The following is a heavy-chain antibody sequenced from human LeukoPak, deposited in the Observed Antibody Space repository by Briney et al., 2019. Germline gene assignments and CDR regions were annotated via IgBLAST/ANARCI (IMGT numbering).Heavy chain of an antibody. CDR1: GGSLSIYY. Sequence: KPSGALSLTCAVSGGSLSIYYWGWSRQRPGEGLGWSGYVYTSGSTNYNPSLKSPVTISVDTSKNQFSLKLSSVTAADTAVYYCARQSPPAYCGGDCYPDAFDIWGQGTMVTVSS. CDR3: ARQSPPAYCGGDCYPDAFDI. J-gene: IGHJ3*02. CDR2: VYTSGST. V-gene: IGHV4-4*09. D-gene: IGHD2-21*02.